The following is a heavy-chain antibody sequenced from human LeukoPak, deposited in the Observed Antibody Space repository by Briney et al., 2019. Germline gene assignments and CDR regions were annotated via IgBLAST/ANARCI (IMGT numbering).Heavy chain of an antibody. D-gene: IGHD3-10*01. CDR3: ARDQNYYGSGSYYHYYYYMDV. V-gene: IGHV4-4*07. CDR1: GGSISSYY. Sequence: SETLSLTCTVSGGSISSYYWSWIRQPAGKGLEWIGRIYTSGSTNYNPSLKSRVTMSVDTSNNQFSLKLSSVTAADTAVYYCARDQNYYGSGSYYHYYYYMDVWGKGTTVTVSS. J-gene: IGHJ6*03. CDR2: IYTSGST.